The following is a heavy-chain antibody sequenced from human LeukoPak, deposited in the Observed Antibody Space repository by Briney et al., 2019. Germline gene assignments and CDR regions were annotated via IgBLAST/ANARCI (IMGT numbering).Heavy chain of an antibody. Sequence: SETLSLTCTVSGDSISTSNSYWGWIRQPPGKGLEWIGSIYYSGNTYYNASLKSRVTISVDTSKNQFSLKLSSVTAADTAVYYCATLDYFDYWGQGTLVTVSS. CDR2: IYYSGNT. CDR3: ATLDYFDY. V-gene: IGHV4-39*01. CDR1: GDSISTSNSY. J-gene: IGHJ4*02.